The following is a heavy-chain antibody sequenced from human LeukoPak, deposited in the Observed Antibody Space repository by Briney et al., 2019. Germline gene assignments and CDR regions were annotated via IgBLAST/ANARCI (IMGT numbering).Heavy chain of an antibody. CDR2: IRYDGSNK. D-gene: IGHD5-18*01. Sequence: PGGSLRLSCAASGFTFSSYGMHWVRQAPGKGLEWVAFIRYDGSNKYYADSVKGRFTISRDNSKNTLYLQMNSLRAEDAAVYYWAKDHETCTSGYSYEIGYWGQGTLVTVSS. CDR1: GFTFSSYG. J-gene: IGHJ4*02. V-gene: IGHV3-30*02. CDR3: AKDHETCTSGYSYEIGY.